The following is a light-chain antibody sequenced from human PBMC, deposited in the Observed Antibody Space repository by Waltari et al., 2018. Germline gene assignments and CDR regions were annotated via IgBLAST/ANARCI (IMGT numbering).Light chain of an antibody. CDR2: EGS. Sequence: QSALTQPASVSGSPGQSITISCTGTSSDVGRYNLVSLYQQHPGKAPKLMIYEGSKRHSGVSNRFSGSKSGNTASLTISGLQAEDEADYYCCSYAGSSTWVFGGGTKLTVL. J-gene: IGLJ3*02. CDR3: CSYAGSSTWV. V-gene: IGLV2-23*01. CDR1: SSDVGRYNL.